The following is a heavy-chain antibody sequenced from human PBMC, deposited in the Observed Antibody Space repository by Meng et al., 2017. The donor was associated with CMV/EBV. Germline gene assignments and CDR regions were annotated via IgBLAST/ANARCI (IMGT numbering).Heavy chain of an antibody. V-gene: IGHV3-7*01. CDR3: ARIGYTSSSLDY. CDR1: GFTLSSYW. CDR2: IKQDGSEK. Sequence: GGSLRLSCAASGFTLSSYWMNWARQAPGKGLEWVANIKQDGSEKYYVDSVKGRFTVSRDNARNSVYLQLNSLTVEDTAVYYCARIGYTSSSLDYWGRGALVTVSS. D-gene: IGHD5-18*01. J-gene: IGHJ4*02.